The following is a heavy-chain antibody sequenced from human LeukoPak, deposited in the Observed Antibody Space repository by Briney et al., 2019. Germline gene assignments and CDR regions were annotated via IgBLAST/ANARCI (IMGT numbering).Heavy chain of an antibody. CDR3: ARAPVAGPASGMDV. CDR1: GFTFSSYS. CDR2: ISGSGGST. Sequence: GGSLRLSCAASGFTFSSYSMNWVRQAPGKGLEWVSFISGSGGSTYYADSVKGRFTISRDNSKNTLYLQMNSLRAEDTAVYYCARAPVAGPASGMDVWGQGTTVTVSS. D-gene: IGHD6-19*01. J-gene: IGHJ6*02. V-gene: IGHV3-23*01.